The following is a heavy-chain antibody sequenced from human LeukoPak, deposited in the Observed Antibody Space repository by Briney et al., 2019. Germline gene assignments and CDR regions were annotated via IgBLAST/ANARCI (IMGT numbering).Heavy chain of an antibody. V-gene: IGHV1-8*03. Sequence: ASVKVSCKTSGYNFGIYDINWVRQAPGQGLEWMGWTNPTSRNTGYTQKFRGRVTFTSDSSIRTAYMEINSLTFEDTAVYYCGRVLGGDNSVHFDYWGQGALVTVSS. CDR2: TNPTSRNT. CDR3: GRVLGGDNSVHFDY. D-gene: IGHD1-26*01. CDR1: GYNFGIYD. J-gene: IGHJ4*02.